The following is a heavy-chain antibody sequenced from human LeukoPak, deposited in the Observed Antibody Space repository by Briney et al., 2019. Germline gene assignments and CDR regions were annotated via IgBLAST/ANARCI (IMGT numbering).Heavy chain of an antibody. Sequence: SSETLSLTCTVSGGSISSSRYYWGWIRQPPGKGLEWIGSIYYSGSTYYNPSLKSRVTISVDTSKNQFSLKLSSVTAADTAVYYCARGGSDFWSGYLDYWGQGTLVTVSS. CDR1: GGSISSSRYY. V-gene: IGHV4-39*07. CDR3: ARGGSDFWSGYLDY. CDR2: IYYSGST. J-gene: IGHJ4*02. D-gene: IGHD3-3*01.